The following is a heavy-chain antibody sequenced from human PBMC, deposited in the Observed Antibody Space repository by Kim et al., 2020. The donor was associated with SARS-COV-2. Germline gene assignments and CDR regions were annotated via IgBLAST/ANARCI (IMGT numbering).Heavy chain of an antibody. CDR1: GFTFSSYG. D-gene: IGHD6-19*01. Sequence: GGSLRLSCAASGFTFSSYGMHWVRQAPGKGLEWVAVISYDGSNKYYADSVKGRFTISRDNSKNTLYLQMNSLRAEDTAVYYCAKDREGIAVAGFSYGMDVWGQGTTVTVSS. V-gene: IGHV3-30*18. CDR3: AKDREGIAVAGFSYGMDV. CDR2: ISYDGSNK. J-gene: IGHJ6*02.